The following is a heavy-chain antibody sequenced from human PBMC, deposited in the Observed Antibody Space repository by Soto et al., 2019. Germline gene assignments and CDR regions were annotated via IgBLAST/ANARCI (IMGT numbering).Heavy chain of an antibody. J-gene: IGHJ4*02. CDR1: GDSISGGDFY. CDR3: ARQPGYYDILTGYSTYYFDY. Sequence: SETQCLTCTVSGDSISGGDFYWGWIRQPPGKGLEWIGSISYSGSSYYNPSLKSRVTISVDTSKNQFSLKLSSVTAADTAVYYCARQPGYYDILTGYSTYYFDYWGQGTPVTVSS. CDR2: ISYSGSS. D-gene: IGHD3-9*01. V-gene: IGHV4-39*01.